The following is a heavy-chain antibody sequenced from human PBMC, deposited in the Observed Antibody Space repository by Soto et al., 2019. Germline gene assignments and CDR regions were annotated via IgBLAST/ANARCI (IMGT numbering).Heavy chain of an antibody. D-gene: IGHD2-15*01. V-gene: IGHV1-18*01. CDR1: GYTFTTYG. J-gene: IGHJ4*02. CDR2: ISGYNGNT. Sequence: QVQLVQSGAAVKKPGPSVKVSCKTSGYTFTTYGVSWVRQAPGLGLEWMGWISGYNGNTNSAPKFQGRVCMTTDTSTSTAYMELRSLRSDDTAVYYCASDERAYCSVANCEHYFDYWGQGTLVTVSS. CDR3: ASDERAYCSVANCEHYFDY.